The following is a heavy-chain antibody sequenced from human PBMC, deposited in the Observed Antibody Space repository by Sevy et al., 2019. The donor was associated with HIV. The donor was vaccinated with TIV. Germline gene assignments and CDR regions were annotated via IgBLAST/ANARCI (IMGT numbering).Heavy chain of an antibody. Sequence: SETLSLTCTVSGGSINSDHWNWIRQPPGKGLEWIGYVYYTGGTNYNPSLKNRVTISVDRTKNQFSLKLTSVTAADTAVYYCARRNDFDIGGQGTMVTVSS. CDR1: GGSINSDH. CDR2: VYYTGGT. CDR3: ARRNDFDI. J-gene: IGHJ3*02. V-gene: IGHV4-59*08.